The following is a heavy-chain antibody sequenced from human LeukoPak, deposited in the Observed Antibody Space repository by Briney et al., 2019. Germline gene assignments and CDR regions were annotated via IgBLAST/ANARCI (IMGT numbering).Heavy chain of an antibody. V-gene: IGHV3-30*03. Sequence: PGGSLRLSCVVSGFTSGNHGMHWVRQAPANGLEWVAMVSDDGGSEHYGDSVKGRLTISRDNSKNTLYLQMNSLRAEDTAVYYCARVTHRRDYGDYVRPWYFDLWGRGTLVTVSS. CDR2: VSDDGGSE. J-gene: IGHJ2*01. CDR3: ARVTHRRDYGDYVRPWYFDL. CDR1: GFTSGNHG. D-gene: IGHD4-17*01.